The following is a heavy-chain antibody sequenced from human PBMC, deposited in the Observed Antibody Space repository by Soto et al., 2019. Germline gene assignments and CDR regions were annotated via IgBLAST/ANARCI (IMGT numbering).Heavy chain of an antibody. Sequence: SETLSLTCTVSGVSIHNSHSFWGLIRQPPGKGLEFIGYISHSETTYYSPALKNRIIISSDFSMNQFSLRLNSVTAADTAVYFCAGFGVGDRDDKWGQGTLVTVSS. D-gene: IGHD2-8*01. V-gene: IGHV4-30-4*08. CDR1: GVSIHNSHSF. CDR3: AGFGVGDRDDK. J-gene: IGHJ4*02. CDR2: ISHSETT.